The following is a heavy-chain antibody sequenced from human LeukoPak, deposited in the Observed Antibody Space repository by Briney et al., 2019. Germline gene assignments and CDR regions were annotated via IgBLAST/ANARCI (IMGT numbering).Heavy chain of an antibody. Sequence: ASVKVSCKASGYTFTSYDINWVRQATGQGLEWMGWMNPNSGTTGYAQKFQGRVTITRNTSATTVYMELSSLRSEDMAVYYCARSYCSGATCFFTFDYWGQGTLVTVSS. CDR1: GYTFTSYD. V-gene: IGHV1-8*03. CDR2: MNPNSGTT. J-gene: IGHJ4*02. D-gene: IGHD2-15*01. CDR3: ARSYCSGATCFFTFDY.